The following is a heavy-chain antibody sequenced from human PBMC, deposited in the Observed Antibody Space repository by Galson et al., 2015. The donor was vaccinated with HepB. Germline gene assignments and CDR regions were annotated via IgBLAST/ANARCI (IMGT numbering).Heavy chain of an antibody. D-gene: IGHD2-2*01. CDR1: GFTFSSYA. Sequence: SLRLSCAASGFTFSSYAMSWVRQAPGKGLEWVSAISGSGGSTYYADSVKGRFTISRDNSKNTLYLQMNSLRAEDTAVYYCAKDRWVVVVPAAMGWFDPWGQGTLVTVSS. J-gene: IGHJ5*02. V-gene: IGHV3-23*01. CDR2: ISGSGGST. CDR3: AKDRWVVVVPAAMGWFDP.